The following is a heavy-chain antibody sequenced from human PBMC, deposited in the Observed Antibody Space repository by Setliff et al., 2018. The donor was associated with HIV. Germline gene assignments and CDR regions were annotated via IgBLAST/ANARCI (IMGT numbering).Heavy chain of an antibody. CDR3: AKDRDIILAGILDY. D-gene: IGHD2-8*02. CDR1: GFTFSNYA. V-gene: IGHV3-23*01. J-gene: IGHJ4*02. CDR2: ISGSGGST. Sequence: PGGSLRLSCAASGFTFSNYAMNWVRQAPGKGLEWVSAISGSGGSTYYADSVKGRFTISRDNSKKTLYLQMNSLRAEDTAVYYCAKDRDIILAGILDYWGQGTLVTAPQ.